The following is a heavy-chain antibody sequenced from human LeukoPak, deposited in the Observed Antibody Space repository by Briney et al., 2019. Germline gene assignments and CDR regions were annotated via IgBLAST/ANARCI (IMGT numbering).Heavy chain of an antibody. J-gene: IGHJ2*01. CDR3: ARVIMGGAVAGTYWYFDL. Sequence: SETLSLTCTVSGGSISSSSYYWGSIRQPPGKGLEWIGSIYYSGSTYYNPSLKSRVTISVDTSKTQFSLKLSSVTAADTAVYYCARVIMGGAVAGTYWYFDLWGRGTLVTVSS. D-gene: IGHD6-19*01. CDR2: IYYSGST. CDR1: GGSISSSSYY. V-gene: IGHV4-39*07.